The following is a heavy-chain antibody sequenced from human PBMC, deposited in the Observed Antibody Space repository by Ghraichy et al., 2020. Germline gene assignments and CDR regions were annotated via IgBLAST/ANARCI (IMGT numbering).Heavy chain of an antibody. Sequence: GGSLRLSCAASGFTFSSYAMSWVRQAPGKGLEWVSAISGSGGSTYYADSVKGRFTISRDNSKNTLYLQMNSLRAEDTAVYYCAKDGEWELLGADAFDIWGQGTMVTVSS. CDR2: ISGSGGST. CDR1: GFTFSSYA. J-gene: IGHJ3*02. V-gene: IGHV3-23*01. CDR3: AKDGEWELLGADAFDI. D-gene: IGHD1-26*01.